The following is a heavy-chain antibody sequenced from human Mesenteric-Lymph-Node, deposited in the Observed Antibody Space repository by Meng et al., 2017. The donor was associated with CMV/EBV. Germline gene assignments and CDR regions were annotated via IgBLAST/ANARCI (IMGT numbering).Heavy chain of an antibody. D-gene: IGHD3-10*01. J-gene: IGHJ6*02. CDR3: ATLSGGHDSPEKDV. Sequence: ASVKVSCKVSGYTLTELSRHWVRQAPGKGLERMGGFDPEHGETIYAQKFQGRVTMTEDTSTDTAYMELSNLRFEDTAVYYCATLSGGHDSPEKDVWGQGTTVTVSS. V-gene: IGHV1-24*01. CDR1: GYTLTELS. CDR2: FDPEHGET.